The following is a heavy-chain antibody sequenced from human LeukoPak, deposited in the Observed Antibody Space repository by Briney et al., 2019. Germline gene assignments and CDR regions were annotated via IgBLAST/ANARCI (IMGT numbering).Heavy chain of an antibody. Sequence: PGGSLRLSCAASEFTFSSYAMHWVRQAPGKGLEWVAVISYDGSSKYYADSVKGRFTISRDNAKNTLYLQMNSLRADDTAVYYCARGGASVRVAAATPTEFDYWGQGTLVTVSS. CDR2: ISYDGSSK. D-gene: IGHD2-2*01. CDR1: EFTFSSYA. CDR3: ARGGASVRVAAATPTEFDY. V-gene: IGHV3-30-3*01. J-gene: IGHJ4*02.